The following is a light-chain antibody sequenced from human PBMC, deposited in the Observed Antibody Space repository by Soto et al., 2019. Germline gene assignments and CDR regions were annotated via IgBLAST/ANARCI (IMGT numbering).Light chain of an antibody. Sequence: DIVMTQSPDSLAVSLGERATINCKSSQSVLYSSNNKNYLAWYQQKPGQPPKLLIYWASTREPGVPDRSSGSGSGTDFTLTISSLQAEDVAVYYCQQYYSTPITFGQGTRLEIK. CDR1: QSVLYSSNNKNY. J-gene: IGKJ5*01. CDR2: WAS. CDR3: QQYYSTPIT. V-gene: IGKV4-1*01.